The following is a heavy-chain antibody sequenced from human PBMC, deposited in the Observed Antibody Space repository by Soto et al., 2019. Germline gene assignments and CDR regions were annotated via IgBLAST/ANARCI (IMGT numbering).Heavy chain of an antibody. CDR2: VNGDGSST. CDR3: ARDNWNTV. V-gene: IGHV3-74*01. D-gene: IGHD1-20*01. CDR1: GFTFSSYG. J-gene: IGHJ3*01. Sequence: LSLSCAASGFTFSSYGMHWVRQVPGKGLVWVSRVNGDGSSTFYADSVKGRFTISRDNAENTVFLQMNSLRAEDTAVYYCARDNWNTVWGQGTMVTVSS.